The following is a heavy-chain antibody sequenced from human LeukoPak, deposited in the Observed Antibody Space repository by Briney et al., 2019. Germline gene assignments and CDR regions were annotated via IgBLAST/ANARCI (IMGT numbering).Heavy chain of an antibody. V-gene: IGHV1-18*01. Sequence: ASVKVSCKASGYTFTSYGISWVRQAPGQGLERMGWISAYNGNTNYAQKLQGRVTMTTDTSTSTAYMELRSLRSDDTAVYYCARAPATGYSSSWYLYWGQGTLVTVSS. CDR1: GYTFTSYG. CDR3: ARAPATGYSSSWYLY. J-gene: IGHJ4*02. CDR2: ISAYNGNT. D-gene: IGHD6-13*01.